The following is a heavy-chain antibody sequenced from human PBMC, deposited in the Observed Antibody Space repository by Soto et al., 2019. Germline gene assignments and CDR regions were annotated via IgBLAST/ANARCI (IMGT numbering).Heavy chain of an antibody. Sequence: PGGSLRLSCAASGFTFSSYSMNWVRQAPGKGLEWVSYISSSSSTIYYADSVKGRFTISRDNAKNSLYLQMNSLRDEDTAVYYCASYYYDSSGYWRTDAFDIWGQGTMVTVSS. D-gene: IGHD3-22*01. CDR3: ASYYYDSSGYWRTDAFDI. CDR1: GFTFSSYS. J-gene: IGHJ3*02. V-gene: IGHV3-48*02. CDR2: ISSSSSTI.